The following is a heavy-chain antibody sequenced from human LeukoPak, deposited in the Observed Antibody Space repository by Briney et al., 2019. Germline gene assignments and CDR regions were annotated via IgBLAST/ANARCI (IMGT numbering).Heavy chain of an antibody. CDR2: INQDGSEK. J-gene: IGHJ6*02. CDR3: TGHYGMNV. CDR1: GFTFSSSW. Sequence: GGSLRLSCAASGFTFSSSWMTWVRQAPGKGLEWVANINQDGSEKYYVDSVRGRFTISRDNARNPLYLQMHSLRAEDTAVFYCTGHYGMNVWGQGTTVTVSS. V-gene: IGHV3-7*01.